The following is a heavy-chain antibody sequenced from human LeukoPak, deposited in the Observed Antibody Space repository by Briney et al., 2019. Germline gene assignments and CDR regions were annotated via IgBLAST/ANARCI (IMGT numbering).Heavy chain of an antibody. CDR3: ARVKSGYSSSLPLDY. CDR2: ISTYNGNT. D-gene: IGHD6-13*01. Sequence: ASVKVSCKASGYTFTSHGISWVRQAPGQGLEWMGWISTYNGNTNYAQKLQGRVTMTTDTSTSTAYMELRSLRSDDTAVYCCARVKSGYSSSLPLDYWGQGTLVTVSS. CDR1: GYTFTSHG. V-gene: IGHV1-18*01. J-gene: IGHJ4*02.